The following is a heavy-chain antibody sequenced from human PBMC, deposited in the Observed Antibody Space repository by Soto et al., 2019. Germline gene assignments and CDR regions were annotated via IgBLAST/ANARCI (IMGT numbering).Heavy chain of an antibody. CDR1: GYSFIGYG. Sequence: SSVKVSCKASGYSFIGYGLSWVRQAPGQGLEWMGWISVYNGKTNYAQTFQDRVTMTPDTSTSTVYMELRSLRSDDTAVYYGARGRRTLIGGRYDPSGYFEYWGQGTLLTVS. CDR2: ISVYNGKT. D-gene: IGHD3-22*01. CDR3: ARGRRTLIGGRYDPSGYFEY. J-gene: IGHJ4*02. V-gene: IGHV1-18*01.